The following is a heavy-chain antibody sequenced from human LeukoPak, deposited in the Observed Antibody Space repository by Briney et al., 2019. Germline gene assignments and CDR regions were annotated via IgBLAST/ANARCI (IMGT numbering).Heavy chain of an antibody. J-gene: IGHJ4*02. V-gene: IGHV3-33*01. CDR2: IQPDGSVE. D-gene: IGHD3-22*01. CDR3: ARALRDYYDSSGYYDY. Sequence: PGGSLRLSCAASGFTFSYYGMHWVRQAPGKGLEWVAAIQPDGSVEYYLDSVKGRFTISRDNSKNTVHLQMNSLRAEDTAVYYCARALRDYYDSSGYYDYWGQGTLVTVSS. CDR1: GFTFSYYG.